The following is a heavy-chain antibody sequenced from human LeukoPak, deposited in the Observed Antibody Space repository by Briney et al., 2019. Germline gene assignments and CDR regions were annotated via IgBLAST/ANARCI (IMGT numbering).Heavy chain of an antibody. D-gene: IGHD6-6*01. CDR1: GFTFNRFY. Sequence: GGSLRPSCSASGFTFNRFYLHWVRQAPGKGLEFVSHISSNGATTYYADTVKGRFTISRDNSKNTLYLQMSSLRADDTAVYYCVKDRSIAAPNNDFFDSWGQGALVTVSS. J-gene: IGHJ4*02. V-gene: IGHV3-64D*06. CDR2: ISSNGATT. CDR3: VKDRSIAAPNNDFFDS.